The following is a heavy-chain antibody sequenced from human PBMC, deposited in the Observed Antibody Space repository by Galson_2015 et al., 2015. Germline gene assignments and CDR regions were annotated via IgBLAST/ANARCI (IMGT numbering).Heavy chain of an antibody. CDR3: VRDKQSSSRQLRPSFDY. Sequence: SLRLSCAASGFTFNTYCMNWVRQAPGKGLEWVSYISSTGSAIYYAESVKGRFTISRDNAMNSLSLQVNSLRAEDTAVYYCVRDKQSSSRQLRPSFDYWGQGTLVTVSS. CDR2: ISSTGSAI. J-gene: IGHJ4*02. CDR1: GFTFNTYC. V-gene: IGHV3-48*01. D-gene: IGHD6-6*01.